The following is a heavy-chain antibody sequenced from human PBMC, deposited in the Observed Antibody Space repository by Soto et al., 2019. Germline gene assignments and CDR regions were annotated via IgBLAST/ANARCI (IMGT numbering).Heavy chain of an antibody. CDR3: ARGRPAYGSGSYFLY. V-gene: IGHV1-2*02. CDR2: INPNSGGT. J-gene: IGHJ4*02. CDR1: GYTFTGYY. Sequence: ASVKVSCKASGYTFTGYYIHWVRQAPGQGLEWMGWINPNSGGTNYAQTFQGRVTMTTDTSTSTAYMELRSLRSDDTAVYYCARGRPAYGSGSYFLYWGQGTLVTVSS. D-gene: IGHD3-10*01.